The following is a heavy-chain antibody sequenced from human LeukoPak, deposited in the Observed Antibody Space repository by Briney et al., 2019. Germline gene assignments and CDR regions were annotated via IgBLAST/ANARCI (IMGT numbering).Heavy chain of an antibody. CDR3: ARDLSQGATTDTLGYFDY. V-gene: IGHV3-21*01. J-gene: IGHJ4*02. D-gene: IGHD1-1*01. CDR2: ISSSGSYI. Sequence: GGSLRLSCAASGFTFSSYSMNWVRQAPGKGLEWVSYISSSGSYIYYADSVKGRFTISRDNAQNSLYLLMNSLRADDTAVYYCARDLSQGATTDTLGYFDYWGQGALVTVSS. CDR1: GFTFSSYS.